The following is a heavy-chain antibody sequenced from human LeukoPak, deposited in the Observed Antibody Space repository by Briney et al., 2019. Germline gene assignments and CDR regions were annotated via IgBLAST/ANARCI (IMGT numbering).Heavy chain of an antibody. J-gene: IGHJ1*01. V-gene: IGHV3-23*01. Sequence: GGSLRLSCAASGFTFDDYGMSWVRQAPGKGLEWVSAISGSGGSTYYADSVKGRFTISRDNFKNTLYLQMNSLRAEDTAVYYCAKTPGATVTAEYFQHWGQGTLVTVSS. CDR1: GFTFDDYG. D-gene: IGHD4-17*01. CDR3: AKTPGATVTAEYFQH. CDR2: ISGSGGST.